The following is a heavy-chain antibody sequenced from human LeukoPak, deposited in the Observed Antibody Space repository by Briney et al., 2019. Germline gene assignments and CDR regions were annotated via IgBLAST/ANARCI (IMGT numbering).Heavy chain of an antibody. Sequence: GGSLRLSCAASGFAFSKAWMSWVRQAPGKGLEWVGRIKSKTDGETTDYAAPIKGRFSISRDDSKNTLYLQMNSLKAEDTAVYYCTTDDYYDSGAYYPGFDYWGQGTLVTVSS. CDR2: IKSKTDGETT. CDR1: GFAFSKAW. CDR3: TTDDYYDSGAYYPGFDY. D-gene: IGHD3-22*01. J-gene: IGHJ4*02. V-gene: IGHV3-15*01.